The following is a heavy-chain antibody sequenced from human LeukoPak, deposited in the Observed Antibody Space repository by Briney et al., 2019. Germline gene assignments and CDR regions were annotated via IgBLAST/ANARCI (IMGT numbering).Heavy chain of an antibody. Sequence: SETLSLTCTVSGGSISSYYWSWIRQPPGKGLEWIGYIYYSGSTNYNPSLKSRVTISVDTSKNQFSLKLSSVTAADTAVYYCARGDYGDSLIDYWGQGTLVTVSS. CDR1: GGSISSYY. CDR3: ARGDYGDSLIDY. V-gene: IGHV4-59*12. D-gene: IGHD4-17*01. CDR2: IYYSGST. J-gene: IGHJ4*02.